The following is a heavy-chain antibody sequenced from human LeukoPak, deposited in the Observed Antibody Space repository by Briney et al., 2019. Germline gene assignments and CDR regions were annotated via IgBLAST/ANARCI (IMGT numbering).Heavy chain of an antibody. Sequence: SETLSLTCAVYGGSFSGYYWSWIRQPPGKGLEWIGEINHSGSTNYNPSLKSRVTISVDTSKNQFSLKLSSVTAADTAVYYCARGRGMATTWGQGTLVTVSS. CDR1: GGSFSGYY. D-gene: IGHD5-24*01. V-gene: IGHV4-34*01. J-gene: IGHJ4*02. CDR2: INHSGST. CDR3: ARGRGMATT.